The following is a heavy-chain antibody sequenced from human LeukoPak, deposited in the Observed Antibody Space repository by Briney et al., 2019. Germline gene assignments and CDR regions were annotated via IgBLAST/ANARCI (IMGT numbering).Heavy chain of an antibody. CDR3: ARVEQGEWELLGY. CDR2: MNPNSGNT. D-gene: IGHD1-26*01. J-gene: IGHJ4*02. V-gene: IGHV1-8*01. Sequence: ASVKVSCKASGYTFTSYDINWVRQATGQGLEWMGWMNPNSGNTGYAQRFQGRVTMTRNTSISTAYMELSSLRSEDTAVYYCARVEQGEWELLGYWGQGTLVTVSS. CDR1: GYTFTSYD.